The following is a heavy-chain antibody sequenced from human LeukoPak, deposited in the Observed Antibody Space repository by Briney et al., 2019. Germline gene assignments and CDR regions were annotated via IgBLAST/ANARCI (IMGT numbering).Heavy chain of an antibody. J-gene: IGHJ4*02. CDR3: ARPAGDRYSGSYLPGY. D-gene: IGHD1-26*01. Sequence: GGSLRLSCAASGITFSSYNMNWVRQAPGKGLEWVSSISDSSSYIYYADSVKGRFTISRDNAKNSLYLQMNSLRAEDTAVYYCARPAGDRYSGSYLPGYWGQGTLVTVSS. CDR2: ISDSSSYI. CDR1: GITFSSYN. V-gene: IGHV3-21*01.